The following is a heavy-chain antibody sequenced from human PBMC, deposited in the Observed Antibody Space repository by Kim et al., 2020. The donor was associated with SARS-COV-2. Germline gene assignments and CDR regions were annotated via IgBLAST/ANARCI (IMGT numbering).Heavy chain of an antibody. CDR2: ISGSGGRT. CDR3: AKWIRGSTWSFDF. D-gene: IGHD6-13*01. Sequence: GGSLRLSCAASGFTFSSYDMSWVRQAPGKGLEWVSAISGSGGRTYYADYVKGRFTISRDNSKNTLFLQMNSLRAEDTAVYYCAKWIRGSTWSFDFWGQGTLVTVSS. J-gene: IGHJ4*02. V-gene: IGHV3-23*01. CDR1: GFTFSSYD.